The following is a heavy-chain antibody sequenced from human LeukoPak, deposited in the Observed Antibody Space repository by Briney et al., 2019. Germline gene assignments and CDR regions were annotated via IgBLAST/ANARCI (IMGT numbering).Heavy chain of an antibody. Sequence: GGSLRLSCAVSGFTFSTYSIHWVRQAPGKGLEWVTVISADGRIQYYSDSVKGRFTISRDNSLNTLHLQMNNLRAGDTAVYYCAREFGHDRWYFDYWGQGALVTVSS. V-gene: IGHV3-30*03. CDR3: AREFGHDRWYFDY. J-gene: IGHJ4*02. CDR2: ISADGRIQ. D-gene: IGHD5-12*01. CDR1: GFTFSTYS.